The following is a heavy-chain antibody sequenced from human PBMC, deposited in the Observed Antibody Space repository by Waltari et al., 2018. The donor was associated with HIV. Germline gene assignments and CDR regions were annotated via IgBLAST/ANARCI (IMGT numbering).Heavy chain of an antibody. Sequence: QVQLVQSGSELRTPGASVKVACKTSGYTFTDFALNWVRQAPGQGLQWMGWINTETWKPAYAQDFTGRVVISLDTSVSKTYFQISSLKAEDTAVYYCARLNLKNGHLPSYWGQGTLVTVSS. CDR2: INTETWKP. J-gene: IGHJ4*02. CDR3: ARLNLKNGHLPSY. V-gene: IGHV7-4-1*02. CDR1: GYTFTDFA. D-gene: IGHD2-8*01.